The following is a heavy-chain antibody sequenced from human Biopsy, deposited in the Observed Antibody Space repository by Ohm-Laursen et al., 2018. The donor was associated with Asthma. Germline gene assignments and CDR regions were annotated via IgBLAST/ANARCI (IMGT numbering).Heavy chain of an antibody. CDR3: VRDGTDDAFDI. J-gene: IGHJ3*02. CDR2: ISKDASTQ. V-gene: IGHV3-30*01. D-gene: IGHD1-1*01. CDR1: GFSFSNFA. Sequence: LSLTCAASGFSFSNFAIHWVHQAPGKGLEWVGVISKDASTQDYADSVKGRFTMARDNSKNTLDLQMNSLREEDTAVYYCVRDGTDDAFDIWGQGTVVSVSS.